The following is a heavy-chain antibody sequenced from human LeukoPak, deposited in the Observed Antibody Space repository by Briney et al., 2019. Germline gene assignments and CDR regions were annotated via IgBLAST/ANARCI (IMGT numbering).Heavy chain of an antibody. CDR3: ARDRRSSSSKPFDY. D-gene: IGHD6-6*01. CDR1: GYTFTSHG. J-gene: IGHJ4*02. V-gene: IGHV1-18*01. Sequence: ASVKVSCKASGYTFTSHGISWVRQAPGQGLEWMGWISAYNGNTNYAQKLQGRVTMTTDTSTSTAYMELRSLRSDDTAVYYCARDRRSSSSKPFDYWGQGTLVTVSS. CDR2: ISAYNGNT.